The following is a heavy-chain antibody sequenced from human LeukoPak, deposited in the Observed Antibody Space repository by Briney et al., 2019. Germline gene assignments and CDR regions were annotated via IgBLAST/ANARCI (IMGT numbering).Heavy chain of an antibody. CDR1: GGSISSSSYY. Sequence: PSETLCLTCTVSGGSISSSSYYWGWIRQPPGKGLEWIGSIFYSGSAYYNPSLKSRVTISIDTSKNQFSLKLNSVTAADTAVYYCAKQSATSSVNDYWGQGTLVTVSS. CDR2: IFYSGSA. J-gene: IGHJ4*02. CDR3: AKQSATSSVNDY. D-gene: IGHD4-17*01. V-gene: IGHV4-39*01.